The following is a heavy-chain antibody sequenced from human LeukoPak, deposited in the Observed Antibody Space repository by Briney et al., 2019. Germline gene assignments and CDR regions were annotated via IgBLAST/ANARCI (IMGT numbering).Heavy chain of an antibody. V-gene: IGHV4-34*01. CDR1: GGSFSGYY. D-gene: IGHD7-27*01. CDR3: ARDLTPRI. J-gene: IGHJ3*02. Sequence: KTSETLSLTCAVYGGSFSGYYWSWIRQPPGKGLEWIGEINHGGSTNYNPSLKSRVTISVDTSKNQFSLKLSSVTAADTAVYYCARDLTPRIWGQGTMVTVSS. CDR2: INHGGST.